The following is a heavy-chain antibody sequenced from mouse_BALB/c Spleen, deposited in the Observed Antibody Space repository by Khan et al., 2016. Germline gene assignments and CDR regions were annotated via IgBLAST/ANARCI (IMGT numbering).Heavy chain of an antibody. J-gene: IGHJ4*01. CDR1: GYSITSGYY. D-gene: IGHD2-2*01. Sequence: EVQLQESGPGLVKPSQSLSLTCSVTGYSITSGYYWNWIRQFPGNKLEWMGYINSDGSNNYNPSLKNRISITRDTSKNQFFLKLNSVTTEDTATYYCAREDGDDGYYAMDYWGQGTSVTVSS. CDR3: AREDGDDGYYAMDY. V-gene: IGHV3-6*02. CDR2: INSDGSN.